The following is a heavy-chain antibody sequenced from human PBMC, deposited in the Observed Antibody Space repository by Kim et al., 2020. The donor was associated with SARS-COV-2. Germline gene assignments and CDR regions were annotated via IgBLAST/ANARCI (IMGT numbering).Heavy chain of an antibody. CDR2: IGRSCTAI. J-gene: IGHJ4*02. D-gene: IGHD4-4*01. V-gene: IGHV3-48*01. CDR3: ARSNKGFDY. CDR1: GFTFSTYN. Sequence: GGSLRLSCAASGFTFSTYNMNWVRQAPGKGLEWLSDIGRSCTAIHYADSVKGRFTISRDNVKNSRYLQMDSLRAEDTAVYFCARSNKGFDYCGQGTLVTV.